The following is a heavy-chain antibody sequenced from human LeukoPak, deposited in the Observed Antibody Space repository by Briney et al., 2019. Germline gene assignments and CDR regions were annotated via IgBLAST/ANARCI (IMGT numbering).Heavy chain of an antibody. J-gene: IGHJ4*02. Sequence: PGGSLRLSCAASGFSFSSYSMYWVCQAPGKGLGWVSSISSSSSYIYYADSVKGRFTISRDNAKNSLYLQMNSLRAEDTAVYYCARDHEYSSSWYGWGQGTLVTVSS. V-gene: IGHV3-21*01. CDR3: ARDHEYSSSWYG. CDR2: ISSSSSYI. D-gene: IGHD6-13*01. CDR1: GFSFSSYS.